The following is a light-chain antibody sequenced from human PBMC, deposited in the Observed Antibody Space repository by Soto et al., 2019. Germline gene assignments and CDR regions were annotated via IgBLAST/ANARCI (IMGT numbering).Light chain of an antibody. Sequence: DIQMTQSPSTLSASVGDRVTITCRASQSISSWLVWYQQKPGKAPKVLIYKASSLESGVPSRFSGSGSGTEFTLTISCLQPDDVATYYCQQYNSYCTFGQGTKVEIK. CDR2: KAS. CDR3: QQYNSYCT. V-gene: IGKV1-5*03. J-gene: IGKJ1*01. CDR1: QSISSW.